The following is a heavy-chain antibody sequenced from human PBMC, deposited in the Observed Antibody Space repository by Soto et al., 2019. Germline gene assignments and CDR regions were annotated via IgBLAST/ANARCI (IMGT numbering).Heavy chain of an antibody. J-gene: IGHJ4*02. CDR1: GGSISSGDYY. CDR2: IYYSGST. CDR3: AIMTTVKGAPFDY. Sequence: QVQLQESGPGLVKPSQTLSLTCTVSGGSISSGDYYWSWIRQPPGKGLEWIGYIYYSGSTYQNPSLKSRVTISVDTSKNQFSLKLSSVTAADTAVYYCAIMTTVKGAPFDYWGQGTLVTVSS. D-gene: IGHD4-17*01. V-gene: IGHV4-30-4*01.